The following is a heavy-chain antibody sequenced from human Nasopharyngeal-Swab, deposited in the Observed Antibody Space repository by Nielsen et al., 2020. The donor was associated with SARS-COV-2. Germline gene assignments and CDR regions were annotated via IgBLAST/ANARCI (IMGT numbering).Heavy chain of an antibody. V-gene: IGHV3-48*03. CDR1: GFTFSSYE. J-gene: IGHJ3*02. D-gene: IGHD3-10*01. CDR2: ISSSGSTI. CDR3: ACLFFGAFDI. Sequence: GGSLRLSCAASGFTFSSYEMNWVRQAPGKGLEWVSYISSSGSTIYYADSVKGRFTLSRDNAKNSLYLQMNSLRAEDTAVYYCACLFFGAFDIWGQGTMVTVSS.